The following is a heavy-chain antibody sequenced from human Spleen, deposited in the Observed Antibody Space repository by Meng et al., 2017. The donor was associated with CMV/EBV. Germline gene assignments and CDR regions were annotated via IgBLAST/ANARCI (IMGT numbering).Heavy chain of an antibody. CDR2: IYTSGST. CDR1: GCAFRGKY. D-gene: IGHD6-13*01. Sequence: QLPRQQEASELLTPADTLSCICAVYGCAFRGKYWSWIRQPAGKGLEWIGRIYTSGSTNYNPSLKSRVTMSVDTSKNQFSLKLSSVTAADTAVYYCARDPAAGFFDYWGQGTLVTVSS. V-gene: IGHV4-59*10. CDR3: ARDPAAGFFDY. J-gene: IGHJ4*02.